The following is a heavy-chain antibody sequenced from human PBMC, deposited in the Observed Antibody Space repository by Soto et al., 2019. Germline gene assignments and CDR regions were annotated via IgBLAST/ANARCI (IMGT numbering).Heavy chain of an antibody. D-gene: IGHD4-17*01. CDR3: AGGDGDLLGASDY. CDR2: IYYSGST. Sequence: QVQLQESGPGLVKPSETLSLTCTVSGGSISSYYWSWIRQPPGKGLEWIGYIYYSGSTNYNPSLKSRVTISVDTSKNQFSLKLSSVTAADTAVYYCAGGDGDLLGASDYWGQGTLVTVSS. J-gene: IGHJ4*02. V-gene: IGHV4-59*01. CDR1: GGSISSYY.